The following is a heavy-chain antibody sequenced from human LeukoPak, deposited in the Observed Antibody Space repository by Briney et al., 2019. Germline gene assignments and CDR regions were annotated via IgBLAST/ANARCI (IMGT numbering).Heavy chain of an antibody. CDR3: ALGDTSGYYYFQH. CDR2: IYSGGNT. CDR1: GFTVSSNY. V-gene: IGHV3-53*01. J-gene: IGHJ1*01. Sequence: GGSLRLSCAASGFTVSSNYMSWVRQAPGKGLEWVSVIYSGGNTYYADSVKGRFTISRDNSKNTLYLQMNSLRAEDTAVHYCALGDTSGYYYFQHWGQGTLVTVSS. D-gene: IGHD3-22*01.